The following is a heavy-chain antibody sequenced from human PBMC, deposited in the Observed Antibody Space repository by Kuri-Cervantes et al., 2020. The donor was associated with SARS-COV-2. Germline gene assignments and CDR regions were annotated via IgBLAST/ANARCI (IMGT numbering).Heavy chain of an antibody. CDR3: TRWNGYGDF. CDR2: ISSSSSYI. CDR1: GFTFSSYS. V-gene: IGHV3-21*04. Sequence: GGSLRLSCAASGFTFSSYSMNWVRQAPGKGLEWVSSISSSSSYIYYADSVKGRFTIARDNSKNTLYLQMSSLRVEDTAVYYCTRWNGYGDFWGQGTLVTVSS. D-gene: IGHD5-12*01. J-gene: IGHJ4*02.